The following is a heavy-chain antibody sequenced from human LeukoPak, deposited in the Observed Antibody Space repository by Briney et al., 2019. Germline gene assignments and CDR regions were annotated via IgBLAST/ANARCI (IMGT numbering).Heavy chain of an antibody. V-gene: IGHV3-21*01. CDR1: GFTFSSYN. D-gene: IGHD3-10*01. J-gene: IGHJ4*02. CDR2: ISSSSSNI. Sequence: GGSLRLSCAASGFTFSSYNMNWVRQASGKGLEWVSSISSSSSNIYYADSVKGRFTISRDNAKNSLYLQMNSLRAEDTAVYYCARVEVGYWGQGTLVTVSS. CDR3: ARVEVGY.